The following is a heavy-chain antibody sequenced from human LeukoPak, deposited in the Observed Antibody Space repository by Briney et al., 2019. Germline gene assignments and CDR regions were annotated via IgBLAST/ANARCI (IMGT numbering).Heavy chain of an antibody. Sequence: PSETLSLTCAVSGGSTSSGDYYWRWIRQPPGKGLEWIGYIYYSGSTYYHPSLKSRVTISVDTSKNQFSLKLSSVTAADTAVYYCARGGYDFWSGYQNWFDPWGQGTLVTVSS. D-gene: IGHD3-3*01. CDR1: GGSTSSGDYY. V-gene: IGHV4-30-4*01. CDR3: ARGGYDFWSGYQNWFDP. J-gene: IGHJ5*02. CDR2: IYYSGST.